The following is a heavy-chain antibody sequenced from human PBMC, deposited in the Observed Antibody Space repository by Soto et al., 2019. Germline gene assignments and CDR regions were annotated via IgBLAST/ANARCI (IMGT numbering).Heavy chain of an antibody. J-gene: IGHJ4*02. D-gene: IGHD3-3*01. CDR3: ARDPLNSFYDFWSGYSYFLAY. Sequence: PGESLKISCKGSGYSFTSYWHRWVRQMPGKGLEWMGRIDPSDSYTNYSPSFQGHVTNSADKSSSTAYLQWSSLKASDTAMYYCARDPLNSFYDFWSGYSYFLAYWAQGTLVTVSS. CDR2: IDPSDSYT. V-gene: IGHV5-10-1*01. CDR1: GYSFTSYW.